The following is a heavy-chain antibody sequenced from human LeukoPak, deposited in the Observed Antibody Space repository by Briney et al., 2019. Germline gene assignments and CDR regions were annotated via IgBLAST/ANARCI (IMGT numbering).Heavy chain of an antibody. CDR1: GFTFSSYA. D-gene: IGHD3-22*01. Sequence: GGSLRLSCAASGFTFSSYAMSWVRQAPGKGLEWVSAISGSGGSTYYADSVKGRFTISRDNSKNTLYLQMSSLRAEDTAVYYCASDSSGYYLSMGYWGQGTLVTVSS. CDR2: ISGSGGST. V-gene: IGHV3-23*01. CDR3: ASDSSGYYLSMGY. J-gene: IGHJ4*02.